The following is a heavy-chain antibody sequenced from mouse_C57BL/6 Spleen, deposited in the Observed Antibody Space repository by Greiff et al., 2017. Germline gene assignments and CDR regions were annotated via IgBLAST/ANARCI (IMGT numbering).Heavy chain of an antibody. CDR3: ARGGSYDSYFDY. V-gene: IGHV1-47*01. CDR2: FHPYNDDT. CDR1: GYTFTTYP. J-gene: IGHJ2*01. Sequence: VHLVESGAELVKPGASVKMSCKASGYTFTTYPIEWMKQNHGKSLEWIGNFHPYNDDTKYNEKFKGKATLTVEKSSSTVYLELSRLTSDDSAVYYCARGGSYDSYFDYWGQGTTLTVSS. D-gene: IGHD2-4*01.